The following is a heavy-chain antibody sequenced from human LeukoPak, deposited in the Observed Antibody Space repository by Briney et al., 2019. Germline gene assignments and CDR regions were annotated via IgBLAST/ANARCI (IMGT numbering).Heavy chain of an antibody. Sequence: PLETLSLTCTVSGGSISTSDYYWGWIRQPPGKGLEWIASINYGGGTYFNPSLKSRVTISVDTSRNEFSLKVTSVTAADTAVYYCARSCGSTSCSDGDWFDPWGQGTLV. V-gene: IGHV4-39*01. D-gene: IGHD2-2*01. CDR2: INYGGGT. J-gene: IGHJ5*02. CDR1: GGSISTSDYY. CDR3: ARSCGSTSCSDGDWFDP.